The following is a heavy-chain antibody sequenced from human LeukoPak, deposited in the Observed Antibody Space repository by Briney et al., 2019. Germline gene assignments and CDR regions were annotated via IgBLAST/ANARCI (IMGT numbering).Heavy chain of an antibody. J-gene: IGHJ4*02. D-gene: IGHD6-19*01. CDR1: GGTFSSYA. V-gene: IGHV1-69*05. CDR3: ATGSYSSGWYGLG. Sequence: SVKVSCKASGGTFSSYAISWVRQAPGQGLECMGRIIPIFGTANYAQKFQGRVTITTDESTSTAYMELSSLRSEDTAVYYCATGSYSSGWYGLGWGQGTLVTVSS. CDR2: IIPIFGTA.